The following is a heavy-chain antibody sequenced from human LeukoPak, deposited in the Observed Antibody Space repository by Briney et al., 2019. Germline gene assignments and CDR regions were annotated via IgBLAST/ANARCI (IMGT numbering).Heavy chain of an antibody. D-gene: IGHD3-3*01. CDR1: GGSISSHY. CDR2: IYYSGST. J-gene: IGHJ3*02. CDR3: ARGTYYDFWSGYSSDI. V-gene: IGHV4-59*11. Sequence: SETLSLTCTASGGSISSHYWSWIRQPPGKGLEWIGYIYYSGSTNYNPSLKSRVTISVDTSKNQFSLKLSSVIAADTAVYYCARGTYYDFWSGYSSDIWGQGTMVTVSS.